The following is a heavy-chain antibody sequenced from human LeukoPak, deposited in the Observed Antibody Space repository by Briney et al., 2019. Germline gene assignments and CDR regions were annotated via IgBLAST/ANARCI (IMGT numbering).Heavy chain of an antibody. CDR3: ARGNPYSYGLPDY. J-gene: IGHJ4*02. Sequence: SETPSLTCTLSGGSLRSYNWSWIRHPPREGLEWIGHIYYSGSTNYYPSLKSRVTISVDTSKNQFSLKLSSVTAADAAVYYCARGNPYSYGLPDYWGQGTLVTVSS. CDR2: IYYSGST. V-gene: IGHV4-59*01. D-gene: IGHD5-18*01. CDR1: GGSLRSYN.